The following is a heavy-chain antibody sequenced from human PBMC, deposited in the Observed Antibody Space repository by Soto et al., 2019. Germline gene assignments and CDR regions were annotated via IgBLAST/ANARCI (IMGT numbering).Heavy chain of an antibody. CDR2: ISSSGSTI. V-gene: IGHV3-11*01. CDR3: ARGDYFDY. CDR1: EFTFSDYN. J-gene: IGHJ4*02. Sequence: QVQLVESGGGWVKPGGPLRPPCEVSEFTFSDYNMSWIRQAPGKGLEWLSNISSSGSTINYADSVKGRFTVSRDNAKNSLYLQMNSLRAEDTAVYYCARGDYFDYWGQGTLATVSS.